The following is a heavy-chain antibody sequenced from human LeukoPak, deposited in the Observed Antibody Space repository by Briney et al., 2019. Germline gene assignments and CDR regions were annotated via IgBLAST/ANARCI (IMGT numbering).Heavy chain of an antibody. J-gene: IGHJ4*02. CDR2: IYYTGNT. Sequence: SETLSLTCTVSGVSISSSYSYWGWIRQPPGMGLEWIGSIYYTGNTYYNASLKSQVSISIDTSENQFSLKLTSVTAADTAVYYCARQTGSGLFILPGGQGTLVTVSS. CDR3: ARQTGSGLFILP. V-gene: IGHV4-39*01. D-gene: IGHD3/OR15-3a*01. CDR1: GVSISSSYSY.